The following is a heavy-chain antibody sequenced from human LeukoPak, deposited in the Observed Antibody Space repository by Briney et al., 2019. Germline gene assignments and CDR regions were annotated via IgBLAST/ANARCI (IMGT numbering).Heavy chain of an antibody. CDR1: GFTFSNYW. V-gene: IGHV3-74*01. J-gene: IGHJ5*02. CDR2: IHSDGSAT. D-gene: IGHD1-26*01. Sequence: GGSLRLSCAASGFTFSNYWMHWVRQAPGKGLVWVSRIHSDGSATYYADSVKGRFTTSRDNAKNTLYLQMNSLRVEDTAVYYCARGVGYNWFDPWGQGTLVTVSS. CDR3: ARGVGYNWFDP.